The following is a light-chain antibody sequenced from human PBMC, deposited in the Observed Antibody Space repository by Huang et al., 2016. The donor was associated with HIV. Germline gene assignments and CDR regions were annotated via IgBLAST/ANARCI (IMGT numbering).Light chain of an antibody. CDR1: QSVSSY. V-gene: IGKV3-11*01. Sequence: EIVLTQPPATLALSPGERATLSCRARQSVSSYLAWYQQKPGQAPRLLIYDASSRATGIPARFSGSGSGTDFTLTISSLEPEDFAVYYCQQRSNWPRTFGQGTKLEIK. CDR3: QQRSNWPRT. J-gene: IGKJ2*01. CDR2: DAS.